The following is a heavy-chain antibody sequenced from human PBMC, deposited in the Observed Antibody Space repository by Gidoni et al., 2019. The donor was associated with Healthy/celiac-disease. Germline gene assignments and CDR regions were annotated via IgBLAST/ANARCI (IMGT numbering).Heavy chain of an antibody. CDR1: GGSFSGYY. CDR3: ARGGIYCSGGNCYPGFDY. D-gene: IGHD2-15*01. J-gene: IGHJ4*02. Sequence: QVQLQQWGAGLLKPSETLSLICAVYGGSFSGYYWSWIRQPPGKGLEWIGEINHSGSTNYNPSLKSRVTISIDTSKKQFSLKLSSVTAADTAVYYCARGGIYCSGGNCYPGFDYWGQGTLVTVSS. CDR2: INHSGST. V-gene: IGHV4-34*01.